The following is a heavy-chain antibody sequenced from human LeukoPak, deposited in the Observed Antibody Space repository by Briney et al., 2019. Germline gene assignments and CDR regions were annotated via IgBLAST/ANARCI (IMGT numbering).Heavy chain of an antibody. V-gene: IGHV4-30-4*07. D-gene: IGHD3-22*01. J-gene: IGHJ4*02. Sequence: PSETLSLTCAVSGGSISSGDYSWSWIRQPPGEGLEWIGFIYNSGNTYYNPSLKSRVTLSVDTSKNQFSLNLSSVTAADTAVYYCARTAYDSSDFYRFDYWGQGTLVTVSS. CDR2: IYNSGNT. CDR1: GGSISSGDYS. CDR3: ARTAYDSSDFYRFDY.